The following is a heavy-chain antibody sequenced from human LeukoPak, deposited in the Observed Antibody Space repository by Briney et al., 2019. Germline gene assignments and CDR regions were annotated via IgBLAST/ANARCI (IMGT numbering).Heavy chain of an antibody. CDR2: IYSGGST. CDR3: ARVVADYLFFDY. D-gene: IGHD2-15*01. V-gene: IGHV3-53*01. CDR1: GFTVSSNY. Sequence: GGSLRLSCAASGFTVSSNYMSWVRQAPGKGLEWVSVIYSGGSTYYADSVKGRFTISRDNSKNTLYLQVNSLRAEDTAVYYCARVVADYLFFDYWGRGTLVTVSS. J-gene: IGHJ4*02.